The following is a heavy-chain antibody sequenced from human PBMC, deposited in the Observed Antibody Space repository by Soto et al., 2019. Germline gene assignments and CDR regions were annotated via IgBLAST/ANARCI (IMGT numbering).Heavy chain of an antibody. CDR1: EFTISSFG. Sequence: GPLTLSCTASEFTISSFGMNCVRKNPGKGLEWVALIWYDGSKEYYADSVKGRFTISRDDSKNTVYLQMDSLRAEDTAVYYCTREGTFGSGSNEAWFDPWGQGTLVTVS. J-gene: IGHJ5*02. V-gene: IGHV3-33*08. CDR2: IWYDGSKE. D-gene: IGHD6-25*01. CDR3: TREGTFGSGSNEAWFDP.